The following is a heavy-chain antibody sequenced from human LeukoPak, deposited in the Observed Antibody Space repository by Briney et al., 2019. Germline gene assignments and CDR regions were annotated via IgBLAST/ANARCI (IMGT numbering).Heavy chain of an antibody. V-gene: IGHV3-21*01. CDR1: GFTFSSYS. CDR3: ASDSYFSGSYDY. Sequence: GGSLRLSCAASGFTFSSYSMNWVRQAPGKGLEWVSSISSSSSYIYYADSVKGRFTISRDNAKNSLYLQMNSLRAEDTAVYYCASDSYFSGSYDYWGQGTLVTVSS. J-gene: IGHJ4*02. D-gene: IGHD3-10*01. CDR2: ISSSSSYI.